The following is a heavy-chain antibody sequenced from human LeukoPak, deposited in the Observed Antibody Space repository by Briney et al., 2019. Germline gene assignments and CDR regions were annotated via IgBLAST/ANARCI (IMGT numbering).Heavy chain of an antibody. D-gene: IGHD3-10*01. J-gene: IGHJ4*02. CDR2: IIPIFGTA. CDR1: GGTFSSYA. V-gene: IGHV1-69*05. Sequence: SVKVSCKASGGTFSSYAISWVRQAPGQGLEWMGGIIPIFGTANYAQKFQGRVTITTDESTSTAYMELSSLRSEDTAVYYCARRKLSGSGSYYTQFDYWGQGTLVTVSS. CDR3: ARRKLSGSGSYYTQFDY.